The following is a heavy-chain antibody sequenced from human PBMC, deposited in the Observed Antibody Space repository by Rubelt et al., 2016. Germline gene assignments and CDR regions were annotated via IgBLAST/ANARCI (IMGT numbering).Heavy chain of an antibody. CDR1: GGSISSSSHY. CDR3: SRREEGSTVFQYYGLDV. D-gene: IGHD4-11*01. J-gene: IGHJ6*02. V-gene: IGHV4-39*07. Sequence: QLQLQESGPGLVKPSETLSLTCTVSGGSISSSSHYWGWIRQPPGKGLEWIGSIYYSGSTYYNPSLKSRVTISVDTSKNQFSLNLDSVTAADTAVYYCSRREEGSTVFQYYGLDVWGQGTTVTVSS. CDR2: IYYSGST.